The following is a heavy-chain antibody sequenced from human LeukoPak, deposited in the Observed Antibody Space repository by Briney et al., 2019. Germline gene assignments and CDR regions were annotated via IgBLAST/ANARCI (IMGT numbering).Heavy chain of an antibody. J-gene: IGHJ5*02. CDR1: GFTFSSYS. CDR2: ISSSSSYI. D-gene: IGHD3-10*01. CDR3: ARGAGTMVRGVSGWFDP. V-gene: IGHV3-21*01. Sequence: PGGSLRLSCAASGFTFSSYSMNWVRQAPGKGLEWVSSISSSSSYIYYADSVKGRFTISRDNAKNSLYLQMNSLRAGDTAVYYCARGAGTMVRGVSGWFDPWGQGTLVTVSS.